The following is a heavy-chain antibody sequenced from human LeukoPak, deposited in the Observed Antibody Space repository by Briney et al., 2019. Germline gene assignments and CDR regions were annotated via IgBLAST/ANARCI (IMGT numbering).Heavy chain of an antibody. V-gene: IGHV3-21*04. D-gene: IGHD1-26*01. Sequence: KSGGSLRLSCAASGFTFSSYSMNWVRQAPGKGLEWVSSISSSSSYIYYADSVKGRFTISRDNAKNSLYLQMNSLRAEDTALYYCASSYSGSYYGAFDIWGQGTMVTVSS. J-gene: IGHJ3*02. CDR2: ISSSSSYI. CDR3: ASSYSGSYYGAFDI. CDR1: GFTFSSYS.